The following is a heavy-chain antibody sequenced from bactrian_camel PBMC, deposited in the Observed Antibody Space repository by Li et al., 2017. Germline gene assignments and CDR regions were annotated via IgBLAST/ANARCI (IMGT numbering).Heavy chain of an antibody. J-gene: IGHJ4*01. CDR1: RLTIRDKC. Sequence: VQLVESGGGSVQAGGSLRLSCVASRLTIRDKCMGWFRQLPGEERQGIASMYADESATYYHDSVKGRFTISKDNAKNTLYLQMNSLKPEDTAMYYCAADCFWSVDCSSESCSTADFQYTGQGTQVTVS. D-gene: IGHD6*01. V-gene: IGHV3S6*01. CDR2: MYADESAT.